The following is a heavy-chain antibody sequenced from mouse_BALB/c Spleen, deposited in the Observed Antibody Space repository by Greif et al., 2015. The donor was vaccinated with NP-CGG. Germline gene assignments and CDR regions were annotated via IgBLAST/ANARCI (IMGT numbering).Heavy chain of an antibody. CDR1: GFTFSSYA. CDR2: ISGGGSYT. CDR3: AGGGGTYAMDY. V-gene: IGHV5-9-1*01. D-gene: IGHD4-1*01. Sequence: DVKLVESGGGLVKPGGSLKLSCAASGFTFSSYAMSWVRQTPEKRLEWVATISGGGSYTYYPDSVKGRFTISRDNAKNTLYLQMSSLRSGDTAMYYCAGGGGTYAMDYWGQGTSVTVSS. J-gene: IGHJ4*01.